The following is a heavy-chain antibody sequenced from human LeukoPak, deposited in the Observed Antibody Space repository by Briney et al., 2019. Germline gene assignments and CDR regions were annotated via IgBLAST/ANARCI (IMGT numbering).Heavy chain of an antibody. V-gene: IGHV3-64D*06. CDR3: VKAAGSWYGYFDY. CDR2: ISNDGGNT. D-gene: IGHD6-13*01. CDR1: GFTFGDYA. J-gene: IGHJ4*02. Sequence: GGSLRLSCTASGFTFGDYAMSWVRQAPGKGLEYVSTISNDGGNTNYADSVKGRFTISRDNSKNTLYLQMSSLRAEDTAVYYCVKAAGSWYGYFDYWGQGTLVTVSS.